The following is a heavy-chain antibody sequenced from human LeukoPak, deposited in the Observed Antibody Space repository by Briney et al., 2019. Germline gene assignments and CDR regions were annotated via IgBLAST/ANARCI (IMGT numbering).Heavy chain of an antibody. D-gene: IGHD4-23*01. J-gene: IGHJ4*02. CDR3: ARTTRSVVTPGFDY. Sequence: GASVKVSCKASGGTFSSYAISWVRQAPGQGLEWMGGIIPIFGTANYAQKFQGRVTITADESTSTAYMELSSLRSEDTAVYYCARTTRSVVTPGFDYWGQGTLVTVSS. CDR2: IIPIFGTA. V-gene: IGHV1-69*13. CDR1: GGTFSSYA.